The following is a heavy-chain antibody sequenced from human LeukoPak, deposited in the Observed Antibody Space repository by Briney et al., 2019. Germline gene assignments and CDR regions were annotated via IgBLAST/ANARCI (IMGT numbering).Heavy chain of an antibody. J-gene: IGHJ4*02. CDR2: ISSSGSTI. D-gene: IGHD5-18*01. CDR3: ASGRGYSYDAPDY. Sequence: PGGSLRLSCAASGFTFSDYYMSWIRQAPGKGLEWASYISSSGSTIYYADSVMGRFTISRDNAKNSLYLQMNSLRAEDTAVYYCASGRGYSYDAPDYWGQGTLVTVSS. CDR1: GFTFSDYY. V-gene: IGHV3-11*04.